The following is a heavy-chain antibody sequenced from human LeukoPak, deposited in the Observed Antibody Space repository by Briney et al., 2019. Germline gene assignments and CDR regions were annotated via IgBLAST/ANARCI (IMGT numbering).Heavy chain of an antibody. V-gene: IGHV4-39*07. CDR2: IFYRGST. J-gene: IGHJ4*02. D-gene: IGHD5-18*01. CDR1: GGSISSTYY. Sequence: SETLSLTCTVSGGSISSTYYWGWIRQPPGKGLEWIGSIFYRGSTYNNPSLKSRVTISVDTSKNQFSLKLRSVTAADTAVYYCARLRVRGYGIGPWEGPTWLDYWGQGTLVTVSS. CDR3: ARLRVRGYGIGPWEGPTWLDY.